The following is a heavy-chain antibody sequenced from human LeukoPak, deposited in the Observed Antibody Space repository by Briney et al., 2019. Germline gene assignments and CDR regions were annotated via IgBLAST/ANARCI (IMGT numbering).Heavy chain of an antibody. CDR3: AREPYGSGSFDY. J-gene: IGHJ4*02. Sequence: PSETLSLTCTVSGGSISSGDYYWSWIRQPPGKGLEWIGYIYYSGSTYYNPSLKSRVTISVDTSKNQFSLKLSSVTAADTAVYYCAREPYGSGSFDYWGQGTLVTVSS. CDR2: IYYSGST. D-gene: IGHD3-10*01. CDR1: GGSISSGDYY. V-gene: IGHV4-30-4*02.